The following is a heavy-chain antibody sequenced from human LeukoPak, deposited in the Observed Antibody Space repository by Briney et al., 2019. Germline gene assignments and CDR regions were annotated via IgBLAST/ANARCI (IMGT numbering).Heavy chain of an antibody. CDR3: AKTLGLYSSGWYGDY. D-gene: IGHD6-19*01. J-gene: IGHJ4*02. CDR1: GFTFSSYG. V-gene: IGHV3-30*02. CDR2: IWHDGIKN. Sequence: GGSLRLSCAASGFTFSSYGMHWVRQAPGKGLEWVAFIWHDGIKNYYADSVKGRFTISRDNSKNTLYLQMNSLRAEDTAVYYCAKTLGLYSSGWYGDYWGQGTLVTVSS.